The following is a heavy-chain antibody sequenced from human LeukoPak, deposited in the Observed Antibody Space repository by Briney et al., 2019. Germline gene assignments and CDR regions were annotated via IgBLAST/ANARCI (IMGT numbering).Heavy chain of an antibody. CDR2: IIPIFGTA. Sequence: SVKVSCKASGGTFSSYAISWVRQAPGQGLGWMGGIIPIFGTANYAQKFQGRVTITADKSTSTAYMELSSLRSEDTAVYYCVVGYSYGPWYYGMDVWGKGTTVTVSS. CDR1: GGTFSSYA. J-gene: IGHJ6*04. D-gene: IGHD5-18*01. CDR3: VVGYSYGPWYYGMDV. V-gene: IGHV1-69*06.